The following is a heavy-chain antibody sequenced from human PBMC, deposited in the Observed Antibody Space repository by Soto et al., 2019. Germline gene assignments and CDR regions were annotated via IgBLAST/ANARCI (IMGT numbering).Heavy chain of an antibody. Sequence: QVQLVQSGAEVMKPGASVRVSCKASGYTFTSYGINWVRQAPGQGLEWMGWISPYNSNTHYVEKFQGRVTMTTDTSTNIAYMELRSLTSDDTAVYFCARDYDGSAFDYWGQGIPVTVSS. V-gene: IGHV1-18*01. J-gene: IGHJ4*02. CDR2: ISPYNSNT. D-gene: IGHD3-22*01. CDR1: GYTFTSYG. CDR3: ARDYDGSAFDY.